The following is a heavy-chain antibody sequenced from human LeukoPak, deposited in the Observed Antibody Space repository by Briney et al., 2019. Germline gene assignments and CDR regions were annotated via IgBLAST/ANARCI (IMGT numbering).Heavy chain of an antibody. CDR3: ASYTYGWRGYYYMDV. CDR1: GGSFSGIY. Sequence: PSETLSLTCAVYGGSFSGIYWSWIRQPPGKGLEWIGEINHSGSTNYNPSLKSRVTISVDTSKNQFSLKLSSVTAADTAVYYCASYTYGWRGYYYMDVWGKGTTVTVSS. CDR2: INHSGST. D-gene: IGHD5-18*01. J-gene: IGHJ6*03. V-gene: IGHV4-34*01.